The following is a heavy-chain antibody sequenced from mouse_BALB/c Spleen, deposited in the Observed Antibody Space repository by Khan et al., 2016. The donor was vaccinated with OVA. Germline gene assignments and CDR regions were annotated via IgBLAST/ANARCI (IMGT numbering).Heavy chain of an antibody. J-gene: IGHJ2*01. CDR3: ARNNYYGYYFDY. CDR2: ISYSGYT. Sequence: EVQLQESGPGLVKPSQSLSLTCTVTGYSLTSDYAWNWIRQFPGNKLEWMGYISYSGYTSYNPSLKSRISITRDTSKNQFFLQLNSVTTEDTATYCCARNNYYGYYFDYWGQGTTLTVSS. V-gene: IGHV3-2*02. CDR1: GYSLTSDYA. D-gene: IGHD1-1*01.